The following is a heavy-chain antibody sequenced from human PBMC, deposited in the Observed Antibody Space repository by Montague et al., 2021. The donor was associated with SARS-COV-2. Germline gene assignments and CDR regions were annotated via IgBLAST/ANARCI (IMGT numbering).Heavy chain of an antibody. CDR3: ARSTVTDSPFGFSNKLRSRYNGMDA. D-gene: IGHD4-17*01. CDR2: INHSGST. V-gene: IGHV4-34*01. J-gene: IGHJ6*02. CDR1: GGSFSGYY. Sequence: SETLSLTCAVYGGSFSGYYLNWIRQPPGKGLEWIGEINHSGSTNYNPSLKSRVTISVDTSKNQFSLKLTSVTAADTAVFYCARSTVTDSPFGFSNKLRSRYNGMDAWGQGAT.